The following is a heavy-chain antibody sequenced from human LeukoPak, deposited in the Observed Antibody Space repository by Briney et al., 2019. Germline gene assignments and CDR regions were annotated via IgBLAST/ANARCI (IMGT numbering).Heavy chain of an antibody. D-gene: IGHD3-3*01. CDR1: GFTFSSYS. CDR2: ISSSSYI. CDR3: AKVRLRFLEWLSDYYYMDV. Sequence: PGGSLRLSCAASGFTFSSYSMNWVRQAPGKGLEWVSSISSSSYIYYADSVKGRFTISRDNAKNSLYLQMNSLRAEDTAVYYCAKVRLRFLEWLSDYYYMDVWGKGTTVTVSS. J-gene: IGHJ6*03. V-gene: IGHV3-21*04.